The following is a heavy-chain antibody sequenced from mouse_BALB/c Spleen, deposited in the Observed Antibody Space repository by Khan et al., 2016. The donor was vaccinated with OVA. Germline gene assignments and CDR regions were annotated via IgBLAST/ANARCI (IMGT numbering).Heavy chain of an antibody. Sequence: EVQLQESGPGLVKPSQSLSLTCTVTDYSITSGYAWNWIRQFPGNKLEWMGYISYSGVTSYTPSLKSRISITRDTSKNQFFLQLNSVTTEDTATYYCARGNYYGYYFDYWGQGTTLTVSS. CDR1: DYSITSGYA. D-gene: IGHD1-1*01. CDR3: ARGNYYGYYFDY. CDR2: ISYSGVT. J-gene: IGHJ2*01. V-gene: IGHV3-2*02.